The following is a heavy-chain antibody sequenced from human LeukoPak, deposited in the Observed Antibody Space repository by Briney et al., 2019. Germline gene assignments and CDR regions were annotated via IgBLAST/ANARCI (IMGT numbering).Heavy chain of an antibody. J-gene: IGHJ6*02. Sequence: SETLSLTCTVSGGSISSYYWSWIRQPPGKGLEWIGYIYYSGSTNYNPSLKSRVTISVDTSKDQFSLKLSSVTAADTAAYYCARLTTVVSYGMDVWGQGTTVTVSS. CDR1: GGSISSYY. D-gene: IGHD2-2*01. CDR3: ARLTTVVSYGMDV. CDR2: IYYSGST. V-gene: IGHV4-59*01.